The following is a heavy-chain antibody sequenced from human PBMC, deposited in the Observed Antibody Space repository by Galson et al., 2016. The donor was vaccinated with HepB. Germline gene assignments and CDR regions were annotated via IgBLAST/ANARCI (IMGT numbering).Heavy chain of an antibody. D-gene: IGHD2-15*01. CDR3: ARQGSSAGELYYYYGMDV. Sequence: QSGAEVKKPGKSLRISCKDSGYSFSTYWIIWVRQMPGKGLEWMGRIDPSDSYTNYSPSFQGHVTISADKSISTAYLQWSSLKASDTGIYYCARQGSSAGELYYYYGMDVWGQGTTVTVSS. CDR1: GYSFSTYW. CDR2: IDPSDSYT. J-gene: IGHJ6*02. V-gene: IGHV5-10-1*01.